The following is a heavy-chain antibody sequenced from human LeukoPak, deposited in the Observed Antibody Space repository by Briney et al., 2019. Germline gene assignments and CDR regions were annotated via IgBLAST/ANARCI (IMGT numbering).Heavy chain of an antibody. D-gene: IGHD2-15*01. Sequence: SETLSLTCTVSGGSISSSSYYWGWIRQPPGKGLEWIGSIYHSGSTYYNPSLKSRVTISVDTSKNQFSLKLSSVTAADTAVYYCARVPGYCSGGSCYFYDAFDIWGQGTMVTVSS. CDR1: GGSISSSSYY. V-gene: IGHV4-39*07. CDR2: IYHSGST. J-gene: IGHJ3*02. CDR3: ARVPGYCSGGSCYFYDAFDI.